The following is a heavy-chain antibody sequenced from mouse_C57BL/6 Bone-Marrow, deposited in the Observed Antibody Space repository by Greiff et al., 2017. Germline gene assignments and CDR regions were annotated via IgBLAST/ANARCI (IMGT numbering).Heavy chain of an antibody. D-gene: IGHD2-4*01. Sequence: RRGSDLGLVGPSQGRSITATVSGFSLTGNGVTGVRPPPGKGLEWLGVILGGGSTNYNSALMSRLSISKDNSKSQVFLKMNSLQTDDTAMYYCAKHRDYGGFAYWGQGTLVTVSA. CDR2: ILGGGST. CDR1: GFSLTGNG. CDR3: AKHRDYGGFAY. V-gene: IGHV2-9*01. J-gene: IGHJ3*01.